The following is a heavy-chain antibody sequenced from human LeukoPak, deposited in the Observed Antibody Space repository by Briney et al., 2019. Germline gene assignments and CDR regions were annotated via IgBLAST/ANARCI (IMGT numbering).Heavy chain of an antibody. J-gene: IGHJ4*02. D-gene: IGHD4-17*01. Sequence: GGSLRLSCAASGFTFSSYSMNWVRQAPGKGLEWVSYISSSSSTIYYADSVKGRFTISRDNAKNSLYLQMNSLRAEDTAVYYCARARTVTPFDYWGQGTLVTVSS. CDR3: ARARTVTPFDY. CDR2: ISSSSSTI. V-gene: IGHV3-48*01. CDR1: GFTFSSYS.